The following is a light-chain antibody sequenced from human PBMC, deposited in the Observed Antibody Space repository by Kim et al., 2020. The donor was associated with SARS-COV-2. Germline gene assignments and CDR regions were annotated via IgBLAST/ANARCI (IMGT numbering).Light chain of an antibody. V-gene: IGKV3-15*01. CDR2: DAS. J-gene: IGKJ1*01. CDR1: QSVDSK. CDR3: QQYKNWPPRT. Sequence: EIVMTQSPATLSVSPGERATLSCRASQSVDSKLAWYQQKPGQAPRLLMYDASTRATGTPARFSGSGSGTEFTLTISSLQSEDFAVYYCQQYKNWPPRTFGQGTKVEIK.